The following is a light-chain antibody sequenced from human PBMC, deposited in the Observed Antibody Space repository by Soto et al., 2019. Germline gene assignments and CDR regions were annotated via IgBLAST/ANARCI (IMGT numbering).Light chain of an antibody. CDR2: DVS. CDR1: GSDVGGYNF. V-gene: IGLV2-14*01. Sequence: QSALTQPASVSGSPGQSITISCTGTGSDVGGYNFVSWYQQHPGKAPKLMIFDVSNRPSGVSNRFSGSKSGKTASLTISGLQAEDEADYYCNSYTSSPALVLGGGTKLTVL. J-gene: IGLJ3*02. CDR3: NSYTSSPALV.